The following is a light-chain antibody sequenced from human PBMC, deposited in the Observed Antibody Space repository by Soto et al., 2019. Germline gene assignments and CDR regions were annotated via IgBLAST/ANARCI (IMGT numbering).Light chain of an antibody. J-gene: IGKJ1*01. CDR3: QQYHYWWT. Sequence: EIVMTQSPATLSVSPGERATLSCRASETVSSNLAWYQQKLGQAPRLLIYGASTRATGIPARFSGSGSGTEFTLTISSLQAEDFAVYYCQQYHYWWTFGQGTKVDIK. CDR2: GAS. V-gene: IGKV3-15*01. CDR1: ETVSSN.